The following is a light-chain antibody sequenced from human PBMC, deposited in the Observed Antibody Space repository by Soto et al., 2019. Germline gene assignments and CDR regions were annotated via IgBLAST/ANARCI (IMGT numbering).Light chain of an antibody. CDR2: AAS. Sequence: DIQLTQSPSFLSASVRDRVTITCRASQGISSYLAWYQQKPGKAPKLLIHAASTLQSGVPSRFSGSGSGTEFTLTISSLQPEDVATYYCQQLNSYPLTFGGGTKVEIK. J-gene: IGKJ4*01. V-gene: IGKV1-9*01. CDR1: QGISSY. CDR3: QQLNSYPLT.